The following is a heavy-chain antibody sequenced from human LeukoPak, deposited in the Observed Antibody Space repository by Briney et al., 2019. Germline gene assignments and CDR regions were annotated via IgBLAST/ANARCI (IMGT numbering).Heavy chain of an antibody. D-gene: IGHD2-8*01. J-gene: IGHJ4*02. Sequence: GGSLRLSCAASGFTFSSYSMNWVRQAPGKGLEWVANIKQDGSEKYYVDSVKGRFTISRDNAKNSLYLQMNSLRAEDTAVYYCATLEYAILYWGQGTLVTVSS. CDR2: IKQDGSEK. V-gene: IGHV3-7*01. CDR1: GFTFSSYS. CDR3: ATLEYAILY.